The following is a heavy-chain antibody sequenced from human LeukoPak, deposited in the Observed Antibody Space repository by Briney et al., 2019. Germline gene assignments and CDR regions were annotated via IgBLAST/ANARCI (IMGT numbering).Heavy chain of an antibody. CDR1: GYTFTSNY. D-gene: IGHD6-6*01. CDR3: ARGGAARRPYYYYYMDV. V-gene: IGHV1-46*01. Sequence: ASVKVSCKAFGYTFTSNYMHWVRQAPGQGLEWMGIINPSGGSTSYAQKFQGRVTMTRDMSTSTVYMELSSLRSEDTAVYYCARGGAARRPYYYYYMDVWGKGTTVTVSS. CDR2: INPSGGST. J-gene: IGHJ6*03.